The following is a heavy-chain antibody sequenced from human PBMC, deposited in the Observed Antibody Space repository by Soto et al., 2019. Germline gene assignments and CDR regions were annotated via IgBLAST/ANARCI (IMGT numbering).Heavy chain of an antibody. V-gene: IGHV1-18*01. CDR3: ARVYGDYVEGAFDI. CDR2: ISAYNGNT. D-gene: IGHD4-17*01. Sequence: QVQLVQSGAEVKKPGASVKVSCKASGYTFTSYGISWVRQAPGQGLEWMGWISAYNGNTNYAQKLQGIVTLPTDTSTRPAYMELRSLGSDDTAGYYCARVYGDYVEGAFDIWGQGTMVTVSS. J-gene: IGHJ3*02. CDR1: GYTFTSYG.